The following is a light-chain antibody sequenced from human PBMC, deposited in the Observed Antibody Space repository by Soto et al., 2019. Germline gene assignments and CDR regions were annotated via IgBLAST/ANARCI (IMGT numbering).Light chain of an antibody. CDR1: SSDIGGYNS. V-gene: IGLV2-14*03. CDR2: DVS. Sequence: QSALTQPASVSGSPGQSITISCTGTSSDIGGYNSVSWYQQHPGKAPKVMIYDVSNRPSGVSDRFSGSKSGNTASLTISGLQAGDDADYYCSSYTRSTTLVFGGGTKLTVL. CDR3: SSYTRSTTLV. J-gene: IGLJ2*01.